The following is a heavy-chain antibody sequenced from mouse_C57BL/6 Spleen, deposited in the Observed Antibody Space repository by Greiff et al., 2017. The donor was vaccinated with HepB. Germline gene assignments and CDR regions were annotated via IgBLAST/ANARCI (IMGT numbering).Heavy chain of an antibody. Sequence: QVQLQQSGPELVKPGASVKISCKASGYAFSSSWMNWVKRRPGKGLEWIGRIYPGDGDTNYNGKFKGKATLTADESSSTAYMQLSSLTSEDSAVYFCARPTPKAQATLDYWGQGTTLTVSS. CDR3: ARPTPKAQATLDY. D-gene: IGHD3-2*02. CDR1: GYAFSSSW. V-gene: IGHV1-82*01. J-gene: IGHJ2*01. CDR2: IYPGDGDT.